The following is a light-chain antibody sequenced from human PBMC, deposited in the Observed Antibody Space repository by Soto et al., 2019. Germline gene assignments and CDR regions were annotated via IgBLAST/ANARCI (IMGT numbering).Light chain of an antibody. CDR2: VST. V-gene: IGLV1-40*01. Sequence: QSVLTQPPSVSGAPGQRVTISCTGSSSNIGAGYVVHWYQQLPGTSPKLLIYVSTNRPSGVPDRFSGSKSGTSASLAITGLQAEDEADYYCQAYDSSLSGSIFGGGTKLTVL. J-gene: IGLJ2*01. CDR1: SSNIGAGYV. CDR3: QAYDSSLSGSI.